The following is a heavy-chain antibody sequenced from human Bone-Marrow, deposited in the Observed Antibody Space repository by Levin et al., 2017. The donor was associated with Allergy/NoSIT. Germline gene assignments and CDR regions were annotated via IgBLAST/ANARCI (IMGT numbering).Heavy chain of an antibody. J-gene: IGHJ4*02. CDR3: AKPPFYYDILTGYMDY. Sequence: GGSLRLSCAASGXXFSNXXMHWXXXXXXKGLEWVAVTSYDGIKKYYADSVKGRFTISRDNSKETLYLQMNSLRVEDTAIYFCAKPPFYYDILTGYMDYWGQGTLVTVSS. D-gene: IGHD3-9*01. CDR2: TSYDGIKK. CDR1: GXXFSNXX. V-gene: IGHV3-30*18.